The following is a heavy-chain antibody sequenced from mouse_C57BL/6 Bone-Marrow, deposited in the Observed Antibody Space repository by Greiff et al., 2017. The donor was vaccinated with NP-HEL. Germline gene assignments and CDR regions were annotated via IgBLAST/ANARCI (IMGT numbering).Heavy chain of an antibody. CDR2: INPNNGGT. CDR3: ARWVGRGSNYWYFDV. D-gene: IGHD1-1*01. CDR1: GYTFTDYY. J-gene: IGHJ1*03. Sequence: VQLQQSGPELVKPGASVKISCKASGYTFTDYYMNWVKQSHGKSLEWIGDINPNNGGTSYNQKFKGKATLTVDKSSSTAYMELRSLTSEDSAVYYCARWVGRGSNYWYFDVWGTGTTVTVSS. V-gene: IGHV1-26*01.